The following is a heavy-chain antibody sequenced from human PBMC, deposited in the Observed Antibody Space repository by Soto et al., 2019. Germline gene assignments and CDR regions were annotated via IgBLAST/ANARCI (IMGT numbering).Heavy chain of an antibody. Sequence: QVQLVQSGAEVKKPGASVKVSCKASGYTFTSYAMHWVRQAPGQRLEWMGWINAGNGNTKYSQKFQGRVTITRDTSASTAYMELSSLRSEDTAVYYCAREAGCTNGVCYDYYYGMDVWGQGTTVTVSS. CDR3: AREAGCTNGVCYDYYYGMDV. CDR2: INAGNGNT. D-gene: IGHD2-8*01. CDR1: GYTFTSYA. J-gene: IGHJ6*02. V-gene: IGHV1-3*01.